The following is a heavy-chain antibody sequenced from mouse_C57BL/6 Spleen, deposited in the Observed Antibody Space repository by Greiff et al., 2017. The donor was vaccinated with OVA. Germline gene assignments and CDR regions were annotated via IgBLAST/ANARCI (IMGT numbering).Heavy chain of an antibody. CDR1: GYSITRGYY. J-gene: IGHJ2*01. D-gene: IGHD1-1*01. CDR3: GRDLHYYGSSFGG. CDR2: ISYDGSK. V-gene: IGHV3-6*01. Sequence: EVKLQESGLGLVKPSQSLSLTCSVTGYSITRGYYWNWIRQFPGNKLEWMGYISYDGSKHYNPFLKNRNSITRDTSKNQFFLMLSPVTAEDAASYCCGRDLHYYGSSFGGWGQGTTLTVSS.